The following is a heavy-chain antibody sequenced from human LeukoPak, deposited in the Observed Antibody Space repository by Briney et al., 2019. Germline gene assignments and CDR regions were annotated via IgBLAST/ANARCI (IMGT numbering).Heavy chain of an antibody. V-gene: IGHV1-18*04. J-gene: IGHJ4*02. Sequence: ASVNVSCKASGYTFTGYYMHWVRRAPGQGLEWMGWISAYNGNTNYAQKLQGRVTMTTDTSTSTAYMELRSLRSDDTAVYYCARPYSSSWYEWDYFDYWGQGTLVTVSS. D-gene: IGHD6-13*01. CDR3: ARPYSSSWYEWDYFDY. CDR2: ISAYNGNT. CDR1: GYTFTGYY.